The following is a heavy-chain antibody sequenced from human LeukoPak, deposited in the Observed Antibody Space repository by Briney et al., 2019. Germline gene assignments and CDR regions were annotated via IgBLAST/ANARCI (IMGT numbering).Heavy chain of an antibody. CDR1: GFTFGDYA. CDR3: TRVVFRFGIDY. D-gene: IGHD3-10*01. Sequence: PGGSLRLSCTASGFTFGDYAMSWVRQAPGKGLEWVGFIRSKAYGGTTEYAASVKGRFTISRDDSKSIGYLQMNSLKTEDTGVYYCTRVVFRFGIDYWGQGTLVTVSS. J-gene: IGHJ4*02. V-gene: IGHV3-49*04. CDR2: IRSKAYGGTT.